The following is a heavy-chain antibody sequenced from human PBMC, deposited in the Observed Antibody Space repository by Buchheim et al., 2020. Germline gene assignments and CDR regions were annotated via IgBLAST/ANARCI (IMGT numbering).Heavy chain of an antibody. D-gene: IGHD3-3*01. CDR3: AAQYQLPAQRFLEWLAYYYYGMDV. Sequence: EVQLLESGGGLVQPGGSLRLSCAASGFTFSSYAMSWVRQAPGKGLEWVSAISGSGGSTYYADSVKGRFTISRDNSKNTLYLQRNSLRAEDTAVYYCAAQYQLPAQRFLEWLAYYYYGMDVWGQGTT. V-gene: IGHV3-23*01. J-gene: IGHJ6*02. CDR1: GFTFSSYA. CDR2: ISGSGGST.